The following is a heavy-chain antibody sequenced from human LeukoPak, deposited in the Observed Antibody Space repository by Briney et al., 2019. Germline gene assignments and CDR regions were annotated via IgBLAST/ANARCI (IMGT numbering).Heavy chain of an antibody. V-gene: IGHV1-69*01. CDR3: ARRGTTVTSYYDAFDI. D-gene: IGHD4-11*01. CDR2: IIPIFGTA. J-gene: IGHJ3*02. Sequence: WASVKVSCKASGGTFSSYAISWVRQAPGQGLKWMGGIIPIFGTANYAQKFLGRVTITADESTSTAYMELSSLRSEDTAVYYCARRGTTVTSYYDAFDIWGQGTMVTVSS. CDR1: GGTFSSYA.